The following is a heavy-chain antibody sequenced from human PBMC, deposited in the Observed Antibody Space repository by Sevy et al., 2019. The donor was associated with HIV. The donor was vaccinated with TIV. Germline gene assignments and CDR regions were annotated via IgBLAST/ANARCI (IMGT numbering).Heavy chain of an antibody. D-gene: IGHD6-13*01. CDR1: GGSISSADYY. J-gene: IGHJ5*02. CDR2: IYPSGST. Sequence: SETLSLTCTVSGGSISSADYYWSWIRQPAGEELEWIGRIYPSGSTNYRPSLKSRVTMSIDTSKNQFSLKLSSVTAADTAVYYCARVRTAAAGTGVGWFDPWGQGTLVTVSS. V-gene: IGHV4-61*02. CDR3: ARVRTAAAGTGVGWFDP.